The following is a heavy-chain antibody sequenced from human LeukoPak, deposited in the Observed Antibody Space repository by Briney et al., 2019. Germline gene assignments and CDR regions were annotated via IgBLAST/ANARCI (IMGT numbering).Heavy chain of an antibody. Sequence: GGSLRLSCAASGFTFSSYSMNWVRQAPGKGLGWVSYISSSSSTIYYADSVKGRFTISRDNAKNSLYLQMNSLRAEDTAVYYCARETAILGGVIGVWGKGTTVTVSS. J-gene: IGHJ6*04. D-gene: IGHD2-2*02. V-gene: IGHV3-48*04. CDR1: GFTFSSYS. CDR2: ISSSSSTI. CDR3: ARETAILGGVIGV.